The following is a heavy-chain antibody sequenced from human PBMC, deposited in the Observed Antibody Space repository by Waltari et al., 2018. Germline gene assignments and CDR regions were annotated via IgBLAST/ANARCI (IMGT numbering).Heavy chain of an antibody. D-gene: IGHD1-26*01. CDR3: ARWRWQQSELDY. V-gene: IGHV3-21*01. CDR2: ITGGNDI. CDR1: GFTFSNYN. J-gene: IGHJ4*02. Sequence: EVQLVESGGGLVKPGESLRLSCAASGFTFSNYNMNWVRPAPGKGLEGVASITGGNDIKYADSGKGRFTISRDNAKNSLFLQMNSLRVEDTAVYYCARWRWQQSELDYWGRGTLVTVSS.